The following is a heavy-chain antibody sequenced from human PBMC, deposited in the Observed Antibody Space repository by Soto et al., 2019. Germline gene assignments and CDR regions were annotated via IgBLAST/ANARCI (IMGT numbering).Heavy chain of an antibody. V-gene: IGHV4-39*01. CDR2: IFYLGSS. Sequence: SYTLSLTCTVSGDSIISRDFYWGWVRQPPGKGLEWIGSIFYLGSSYYNPSLKSRVTMSVDTSKNQFSLRLRSVTAADTALYFCARHSLALRKNNWFDPWGQGIMVTVS. CDR3: ARHSLALRKNNWFDP. J-gene: IGHJ5*02. D-gene: IGHD3-3*02. CDR1: GDSIISRDFY.